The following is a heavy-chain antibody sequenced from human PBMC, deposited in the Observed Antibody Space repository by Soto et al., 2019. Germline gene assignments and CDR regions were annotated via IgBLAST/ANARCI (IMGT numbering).Heavy chain of an antibody. V-gene: IGHV3-30*03. CDR1: GFTFSSYG. CDR2: ISYDGSNK. D-gene: IGHD6-6*01. J-gene: IGHJ4*02. CDR3: AREYSSLVDY. Sequence: GGSLRLSCAASGFTFSSYGMHWVRQAPGKGLEWVAVISYDGSNKYYADSVKGRFTISRDNSKNTLYLQMNSLRAEDTAVYYCAREYSSLVDYWGQGTLVTVSS.